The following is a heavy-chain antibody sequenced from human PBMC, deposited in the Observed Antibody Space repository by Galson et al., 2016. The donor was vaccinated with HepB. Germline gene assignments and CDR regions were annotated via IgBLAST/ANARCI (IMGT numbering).Heavy chain of an antibody. D-gene: IGHD1-26*01. Sequence: SETLSLTCAVSGDSISNNYWWSWVRQSPGKGLEWIGEIYQTGTANYNPSFTSRATMSVDTSKNQISLRLDSVTAADTAVYYCARGTLGTTATMAFDYWGQGTLVSVSS. CDR1: GDSISNNYW. CDR3: ARGTLGTTATMAFDY. J-gene: IGHJ4*02. V-gene: IGHV4-4*02. CDR2: IYQTGTA.